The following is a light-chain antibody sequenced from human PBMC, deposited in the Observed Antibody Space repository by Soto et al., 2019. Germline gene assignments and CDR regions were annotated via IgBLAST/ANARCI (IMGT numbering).Light chain of an antibody. CDR1: SSDVGGYNY. V-gene: IGLV2-11*01. CDR2: DVS. CDR3: CSYAGSDTHYV. Sequence: QSALTQPASVSGSPGQSITISCTGTSSDVGGYNYVSWYQQHPDNAPKLMIYDVSNRPSGVPDRFSGSKSGNTASLTISGLQAEDEADYYCCSYAGSDTHYVFGTGTKVTVL. J-gene: IGLJ1*01.